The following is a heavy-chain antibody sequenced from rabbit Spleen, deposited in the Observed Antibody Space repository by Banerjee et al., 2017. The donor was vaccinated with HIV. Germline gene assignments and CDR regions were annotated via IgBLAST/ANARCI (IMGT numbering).Heavy chain of an antibody. CDR2: IYTGSSGST. CDR3: ASAYSDIYFDL. D-gene: IGHD6-1*01. CDR1: GFSFSSNYY. Sequence: QSLEESGGDLVKPGASLTLTCTASGFSFSSNYYMCWVRQAPGKGLEWIACIYTGSSGSTYYASWAKGRFTISKTSSTTVTLQMTSLTAADTATYFCASAYSDIYFDLWGQGTLVTVS. V-gene: IGHV1S40*01. J-gene: IGHJ4*01.